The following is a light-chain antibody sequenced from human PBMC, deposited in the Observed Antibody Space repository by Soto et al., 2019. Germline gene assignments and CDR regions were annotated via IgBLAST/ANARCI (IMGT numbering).Light chain of an antibody. CDR2: GAS. V-gene: IGKV3-15*01. J-gene: IGKJ1*01. CDR1: QS. CDR3: QHYNSYSEA. Sequence: IGMTQSPATLSVSPGERATLSCRASQSYQQKPGQAPRLLIHGASTRATGIPARFSGSGSGTEFTLTISSLQPDDFATYYCQHYNSYSEAFAQGTKVDIK.